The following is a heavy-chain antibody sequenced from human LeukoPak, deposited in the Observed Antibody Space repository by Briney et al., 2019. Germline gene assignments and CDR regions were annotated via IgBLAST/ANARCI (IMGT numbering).Heavy chain of an antibody. CDR2: SNSDGSST. D-gene: IGHD6-19*01. J-gene: IGHJ5*02. Sequence: GGSLRLSCAASGFTFNRHWMHWVRQAPGKGLVWVSRSNSDGSSTVYADSVKGRFTISRDNAKNTLYLQMNSLRAEDTAVYYCARGAGIYYTTGWTGWFDPWGQGTLVTVSS. CDR1: GFTFNRHW. CDR3: ARGAGIYYTTGWTGWFDP. V-gene: IGHV3-74*01.